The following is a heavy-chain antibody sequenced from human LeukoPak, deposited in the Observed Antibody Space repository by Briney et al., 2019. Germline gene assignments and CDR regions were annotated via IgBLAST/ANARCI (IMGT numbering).Heavy chain of an antibody. CDR3: ARDGLTTVTTWNAFDI. CDR1: GGSISSGGYY. V-gene: IGHV4-31*03. CDR2: IYYSWST. Sequence: SETLSLTCTVSGGSISSGGYYWSWLRQHPGKGLEWIGYIYYSWSTYYNPSLKSRVTISVDTSKNQFSLKLSSVPAADTAVYYCARDGLTTVTTWNAFDIWGQGTMVTVSS. J-gene: IGHJ3*02. D-gene: IGHD4-17*01.